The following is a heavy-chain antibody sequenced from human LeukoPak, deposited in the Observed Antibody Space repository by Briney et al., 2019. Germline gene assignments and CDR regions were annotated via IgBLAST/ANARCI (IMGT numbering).Heavy chain of an antibody. Sequence: QTGGSLRLSCAASGFTFSSYAMTWVHQAPGKGLEWVSGISGSGGSTYHADPVKGRFTISRDNSKNTLYLQMNSLRAEDTAVYYCAKGPTSGSYSRYYGMDVWGQGTTVTVSS. CDR3: AKGPTSGSYSRYYGMDV. CDR2: ISGSGGST. CDR1: GFTFSSYA. J-gene: IGHJ6*02. D-gene: IGHD1-26*01. V-gene: IGHV3-23*01.